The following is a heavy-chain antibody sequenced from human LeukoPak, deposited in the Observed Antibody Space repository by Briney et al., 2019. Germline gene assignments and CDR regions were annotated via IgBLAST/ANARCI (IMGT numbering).Heavy chain of an antibody. Sequence: GGSLRLSCAASGFTFSIYAMSWVRQAPGKGLEWVSAISGSDPGTYYAGSVKGRFTISRDNSRNMLYLQMNNLRADDTGVYYCAKAPKGSCRGAFCYSFDSWAQGTLVAVSS. CDR2: ISGSDPGT. CDR1: GFTFSIYA. CDR3: AKAPKGSCRGAFCYSFDS. V-gene: IGHV3-23*01. J-gene: IGHJ4*02. D-gene: IGHD2-15*01.